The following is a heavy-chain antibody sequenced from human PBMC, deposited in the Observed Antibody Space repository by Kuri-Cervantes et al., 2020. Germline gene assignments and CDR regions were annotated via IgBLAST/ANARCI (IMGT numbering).Heavy chain of an antibody. D-gene: IGHD2-2*01. CDR2: IIPIFGTA. Sequence: SVKVSCKASGGTFSSYAISWVRQAPGQGLEWMGGIIPIFGTANYAQKFQGRVTITADESTSTTYMELSSLRSEDTAVYYCARGRQYQPSTEWGFNWFDPWGQGTLVTVSS. J-gene: IGHJ5*02. CDR1: GGTFSSYA. V-gene: IGHV1-69*13. CDR3: ARGRQYQPSTEWGFNWFDP.